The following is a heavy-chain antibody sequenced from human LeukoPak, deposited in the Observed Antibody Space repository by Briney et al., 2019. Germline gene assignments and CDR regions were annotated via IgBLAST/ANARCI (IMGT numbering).Heavy chain of an antibody. CDR1: GFTFSSYN. CDR3: ARDADWFDP. Sequence: PGGSLRLSCAASGFTFSSYNMNWVRQAPGKGLEWVSVIYSGGSTYYADSVKGRFTISRDNSKNTLYLQMNSLRAEDTAVYYCARDADWFDPWGQGTLVTVSS. J-gene: IGHJ5*02. V-gene: IGHV3-53*01. CDR2: IYSGGST.